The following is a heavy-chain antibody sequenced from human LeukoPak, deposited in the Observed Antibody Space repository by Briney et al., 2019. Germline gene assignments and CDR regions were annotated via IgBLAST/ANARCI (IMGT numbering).Heavy chain of an antibody. V-gene: IGHV4-61*02. CDR2: IYTSGST. CDR1: GGSISSGSYY. D-gene: IGHD3-9*01. Sequence: SETLSLTCTVSGGSISSGSYYWSWIRQPAGKGLEWIGRIYTSGSTKYNPSLKSRVTISVDTSKNQFSLKLSSVTAADTAVYYCARCWREPDYDILTGYYYYFDYWGQGTLVTVSS. J-gene: IGHJ4*02. CDR3: ARCWREPDYDILTGYYYYFDY.